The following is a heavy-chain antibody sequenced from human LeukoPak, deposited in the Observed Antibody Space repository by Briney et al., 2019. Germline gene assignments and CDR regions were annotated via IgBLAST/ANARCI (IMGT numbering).Heavy chain of an antibody. CDR1: GGSFSGYY. D-gene: IGHD3-22*01. Sequence: PSETLSLTCAVYGGSFSGYYWSWIRQPPGKGLEWVGEINHSGSTNYNPSLKSRVTISVDTSKNQFSLKLSSVTAADTAVYYCARGRYYYDSSGHFDYWGQGTLVTVSS. CDR2: INHSGST. V-gene: IGHV4-34*01. CDR3: ARGRYYYDSSGHFDY. J-gene: IGHJ4*02.